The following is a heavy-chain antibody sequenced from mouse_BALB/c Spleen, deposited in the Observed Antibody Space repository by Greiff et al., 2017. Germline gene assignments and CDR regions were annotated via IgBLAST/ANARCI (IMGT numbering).Heavy chain of an antibody. D-gene: IGHD2-14*01. CDR2: ISSGGST. J-gene: IGHJ4*01. V-gene: IGHV5-6-5*01. Sequence: DVMLVESGGGLVKPGGSLKLSCAASGFTFSSYAMSWVRQTPEKRLEWVASISSGGSTYYPDSVKGRFTISRDNARNILYLQMSSLRSEDTAMYYCARKMRYGAMDYWGQGTSVTVSS. CDR1: GFTFSSYA. CDR3: ARKMRYGAMDY.